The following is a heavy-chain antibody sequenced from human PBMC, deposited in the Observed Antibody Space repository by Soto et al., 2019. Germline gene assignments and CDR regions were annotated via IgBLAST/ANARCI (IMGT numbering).Heavy chain of an antibody. Sequence: PSETLSLTCTVSGGSISSGDYYWSWIRQPPGKGLEWIGYIYYSGSTYYNPSLKSRVTISVDTSKNQFSLKLSSVTAADTAVYYCARSGNWNYYFDYWGQGTLVTVSS. CDR2: IYYSGST. D-gene: IGHD1-7*01. CDR1: GGSISSGDYY. V-gene: IGHV4-30-4*01. J-gene: IGHJ4*02. CDR3: ARSGNWNYYFDY.